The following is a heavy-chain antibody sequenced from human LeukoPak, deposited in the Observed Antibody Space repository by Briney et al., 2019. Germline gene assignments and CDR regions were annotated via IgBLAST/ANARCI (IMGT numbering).Heavy chain of an antibody. J-gene: IGHJ3*02. CDR3: GRDPNGDYIGTFDM. V-gene: IGHV4-30-4*08. CDR1: GGSISSGDYY. CDR2: IYYSGST. Sequence: SQTLSLTCTVSGGSISSGDYYWSWIRQPPGKGLEWIGYIYYSGSTYYNPSLKSRVTISVDTSKNQFSLKLSSVTAADTAVYFCGRDPNGDYIGTFDMWGRGTMVSVSS. D-gene: IGHD4-17*01.